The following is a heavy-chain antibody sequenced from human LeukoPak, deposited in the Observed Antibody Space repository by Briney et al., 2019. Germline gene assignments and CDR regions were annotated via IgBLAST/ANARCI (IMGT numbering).Heavy chain of an antibody. Sequence: SETPSLTCAVYGGSFSGYYWSWIRQPPGKGLEWIGEINHSGSTNYNPSLKSRVTISVDTSKNQFSLKLSSVTAADTAVYYCARARVLSSSIAARYYYYYGMDVWGQGTTVTVSS. V-gene: IGHV4-34*01. J-gene: IGHJ6*02. CDR2: INHSGST. CDR1: GGSFSGYY. CDR3: ARARVLSSSIAARYYYYYGMDV. D-gene: IGHD6-6*01.